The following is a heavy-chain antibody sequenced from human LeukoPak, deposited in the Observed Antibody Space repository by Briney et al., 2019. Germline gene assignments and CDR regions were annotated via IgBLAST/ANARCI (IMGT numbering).Heavy chain of an antibody. V-gene: IGHV4-39*01. CDR3: ASLSFGGVPDY. CDR2: IYYSGST. D-gene: IGHD3-16*01. Sequence: SEPLSLTCTVSGGSISSSSYYWGWIRQPPGKGLEWIGSIYYSGSTYYNPSLKSRVTISVDTSKNQFSLKLSSVTAADTAVYYCASLSFGGVPDYWGQGTLVTVRS. J-gene: IGHJ4*02. CDR1: GGSISSSSYY.